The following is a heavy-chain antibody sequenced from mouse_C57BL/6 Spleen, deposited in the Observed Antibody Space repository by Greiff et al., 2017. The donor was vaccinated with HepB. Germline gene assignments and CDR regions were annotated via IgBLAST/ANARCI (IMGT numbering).Heavy chain of an antibody. J-gene: IGHJ2*01. V-gene: IGHV1-66*01. CDR1: GYSFTSYY. Sequence: VQLQQSGPELVKPGASVKISCKASGYSFTSYYIHWVKQRPGQGLEWIGWIYPGSGNTKYNEKFKGKATLTADTSSSTAYMQLSSLTSEDSAVYYCARGPTYGNYEDYWGQGTTLTVSS. CDR2: IYPGSGNT. D-gene: IGHD2-1*01. CDR3: ARGPTYGNYEDY.